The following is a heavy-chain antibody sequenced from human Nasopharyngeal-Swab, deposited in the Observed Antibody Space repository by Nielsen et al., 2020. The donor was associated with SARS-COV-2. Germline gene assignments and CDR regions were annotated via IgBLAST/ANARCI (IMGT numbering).Heavy chain of an antibody. V-gene: IGHV3-23*01. J-gene: IGHJ4*02. Sequence: VRQAPGKGLEWVSAISGSGGSTYYADSVKGRFTISRDNSKNTLYLQMNSLRAEDTAVYYGAKDGGDGGPFDYWGQGTLVTVSS. CDR2: ISGSGGST. D-gene: IGHD2-15*01. CDR3: AKDGGDGGPFDY.